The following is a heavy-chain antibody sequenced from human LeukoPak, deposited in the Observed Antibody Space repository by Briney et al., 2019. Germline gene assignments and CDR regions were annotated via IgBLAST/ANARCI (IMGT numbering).Heavy chain of an antibody. CDR3: ARVGDSSGWDY. Sequence: ASVKVSCKASGYTFTSYGISWVRQAPGQRLEWMGWINAGNGNTKYSQEFQGRVTITRDTSASTAYMELSSLRSEDMAVYYCARVGDSSGWDYWGQGTLVTVSS. D-gene: IGHD6-19*01. J-gene: IGHJ4*02. V-gene: IGHV1-3*03. CDR2: INAGNGNT. CDR1: GYTFTSYG.